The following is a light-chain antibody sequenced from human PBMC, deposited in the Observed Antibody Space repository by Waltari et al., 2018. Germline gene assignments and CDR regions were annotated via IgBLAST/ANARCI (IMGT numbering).Light chain of an antibody. CDR1: QDIDNY. Sequence: DIQMTQSPSSISASVGDRVTITCRASQDIDNYLAWYQQKPGKAPKRLIHYAANLESGVPSRFSGSGSGTDYTLTINSLQPEDIATYYCQQYEKFPYTFGQGTKVEIK. CDR3: QQYEKFPYT. CDR2: YAA. J-gene: IGKJ2*01. V-gene: IGKV1-33*01.